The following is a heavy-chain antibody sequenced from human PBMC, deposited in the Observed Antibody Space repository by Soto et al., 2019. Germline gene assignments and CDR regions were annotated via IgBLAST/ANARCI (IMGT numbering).Heavy chain of an antibody. D-gene: IGHD1-1*01. V-gene: IGHV3-23*01. CDR2: VSGSGGST. J-gene: IGHJ4*02. CDR3: ARHDNWTPFDY. CDR1: GFTFSSYA. Sequence: PGGSLRLSCAASGFTFSSYAMSWVLQAPGKGLEWISAVSGSGGSTDYADSVKGRFTISRDNSKNTLYLQMNNLRAEDTAVYYCARHDNWTPFDYWGQGTLVTVSS.